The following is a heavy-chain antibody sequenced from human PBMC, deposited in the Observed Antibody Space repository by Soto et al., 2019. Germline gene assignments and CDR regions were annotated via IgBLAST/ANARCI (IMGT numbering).Heavy chain of an antibody. V-gene: IGHV2-5*02. CDR2: IFWDDGK. J-gene: IGHJ6*02. Sequence: SGPTLVNPTQTLTLTCTFSGFSLSTTGVGVGWIRQPPGKALEWLALIFWDDGKRYRPSLKSRLTITKGISKDQVVLTMTNVDPVDTATYYCAHSLFSVRLVRLSTYDYYGMDVWGQGTTVTVSS. D-gene: IGHD3-10*01. CDR3: AHSLFSVRLVRLSTYDYYGMDV. CDR1: GFSLSTTGVG.